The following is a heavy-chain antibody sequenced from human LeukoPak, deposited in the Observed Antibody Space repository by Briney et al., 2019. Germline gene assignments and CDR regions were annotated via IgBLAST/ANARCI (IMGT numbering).Heavy chain of an antibody. J-gene: IGHJ4*02. CDR2: IYTSGST. CDR3: ARHQTNGVDTAMVTFDY. D-gene: IGHD5-18*01. CDR1: GGSISSSSYY. V-gene: IGHV4-61*02. Sequence: KPSETLSLTCTVSGGSISSSSYYWGWIRQPAGKGLEWIGRIYTSGSTNYNPSLKSRVTISVDTSKNQFSLKLSSVTAADTAVYYCARHQTNGVDTAMVTFDYWGQGTLVTVSS.